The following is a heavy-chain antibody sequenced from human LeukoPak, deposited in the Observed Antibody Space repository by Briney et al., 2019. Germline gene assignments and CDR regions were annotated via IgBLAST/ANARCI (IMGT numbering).Heavy chain of an antibody. CDR3: ARSIVVVVAATSHMYYYGMDV. Sequence: GASVKVSCKASGGTFSSYAISWVRQAPGQGLEWMGRIIPILGIANYAQKFQGRVTITADKSTSTAYMELSSLRSEDTAVYYCARSIVVVVAATSHMYYYGMDVWGQGTTVTVSS. V-gene: IGHV1-69*04. CDR1: GGTFSSYA. CDR2: IIPILGIA. D-gene: IGHD2-15*01. J-gene: IGHJ6*02.